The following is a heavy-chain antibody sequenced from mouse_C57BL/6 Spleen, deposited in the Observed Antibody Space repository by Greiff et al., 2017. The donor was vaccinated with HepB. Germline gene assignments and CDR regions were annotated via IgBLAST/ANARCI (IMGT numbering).Heavy chain of an antibody. D-gene: IGHD1-1*01. Sequence: EVKLQESGPELVKPGASVKISCKASGYSFTGYYMNWVKQSPEKSLEWIGEINPSTGGTTYNQKFKAKATLTVDKSSSTAYMQLKSLTSEDSAVYYCANYYGSSYFAYWGQGTLVTVSA. V-gene: IGHV1-42*01. CDR2: INPSTGGT. CDR3: ANYYGSSYFAY. J-gene: IGHJ3*01. CDR1: GYSFTGYY.